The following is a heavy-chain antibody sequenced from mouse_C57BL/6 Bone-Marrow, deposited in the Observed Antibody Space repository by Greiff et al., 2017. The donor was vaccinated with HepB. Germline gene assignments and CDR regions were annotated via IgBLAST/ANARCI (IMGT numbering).Heavy chain of an antibody. CDR1: GYTFTSYG. V-gene: IGHV1-81*01. D-gene: IGHD2-5*01. Sequence: QVQLKQSGAELARPGASVKLSCKASGYTFTSYGISWVKQRTGQGLEWIGEIYPRSGNTYYNEKFKGKATLTADKSSSTAYMELRSLTSEDSAVYFCARYDSNLYYFDYWGQGTTLTVSS. CDR2: IYPRSGNT. J-gene: IGHJ2*01. CDR3: ARYDSNLYYFDY.